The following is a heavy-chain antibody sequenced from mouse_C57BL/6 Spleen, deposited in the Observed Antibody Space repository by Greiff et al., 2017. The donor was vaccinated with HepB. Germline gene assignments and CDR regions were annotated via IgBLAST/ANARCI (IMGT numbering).Heavy chain of an antibody. D-gene: IGHD2-3*01. V-gene: IGHV14-2*01. CDR1: GFNIKDYY. J-gene: IGHJ4*01. Sequence: DVKLQESGAELVKPGASVKLSCTASGFNIKDYYMHWVKQRTEQGLEWIGRIDPEDGETKYAPKFQGKATITADTSSNTAYLQLSSLTSEDTAVYYWAKEFYDHYAMDYWGQGTSVTVSS. CDR2: IDPEDGET. CDR3: AKEFYDHYAMDY.